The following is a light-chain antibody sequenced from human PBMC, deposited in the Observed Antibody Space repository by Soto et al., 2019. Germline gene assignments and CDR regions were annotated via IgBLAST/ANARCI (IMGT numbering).Light chain of an antibody. CDR1: QSISSW. CDR2: QAS. V-gene: IGKV1-5*03. CDR3: QHYNTYPWT. Sequence: IQMTQSPSMLAASLGDRVTITCRASQSISSWFAWYQQKPGKAPNLLIYQASHLENGVPSRFRGSGSGTEFTLTISSLQPGDFVTYYCQHYNTYPWTFGQGTKVDIK. J-gene: IGKJ1*01.